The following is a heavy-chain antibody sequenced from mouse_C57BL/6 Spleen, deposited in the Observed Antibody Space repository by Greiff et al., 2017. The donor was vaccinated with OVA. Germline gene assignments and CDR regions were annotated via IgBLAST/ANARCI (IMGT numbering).Heavy chain of an antibody. CDR2: IYPGDGDT. V-gene: IGHV1-80*01. J-gene: IGHJ2*01. D-gene: IGHD1-1*01. Sequence: QVQLKQSGAELVKPGASVKISCKASGYAFSSYWMNWVKQRPGKGLEWIGQIYPGDGDTNYNGKFKGKATLTADKSSSTAYMQLSSLTSEDSAVYFCAREGDGRNYFDYWGQGTTLTVSS. CDR3: AREGDGRNYFDY. CDR1: GYAFSSYW.